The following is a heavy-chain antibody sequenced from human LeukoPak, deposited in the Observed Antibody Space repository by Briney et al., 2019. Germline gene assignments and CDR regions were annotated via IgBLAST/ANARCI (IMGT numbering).Heavy chain of an antibody. CDR3: ARRYYDSSGYDY. CDR1: GGTFSSYT. J-gene: IGHJ4*02. Sequence: SVKVSCKASGGTFSSYTISWVRQAPGQGLEWMGGIIPIFGTANYAQKFQGRVTITADESTSTAYMELSSLRSEDTAVYYCARRYYDSSGYDYWGQGTLVTVSS. V-gene: IGHV1-69*13. CDR2: IIPIFGTA. D-gene: IGHD3-22*01.